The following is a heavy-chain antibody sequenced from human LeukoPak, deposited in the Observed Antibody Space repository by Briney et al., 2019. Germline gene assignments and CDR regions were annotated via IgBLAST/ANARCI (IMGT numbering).Heavy chain of an antibody. D-gene: IGHD6-19*01. CDR2: ISGETT. CDR3: SRGSGWLSFY. V-gene: IGHV3-49*03. CDR1: GFTFGDYL. J-gene: IGHJ4*02. Sequence: PGGSLRLSCTASGFTFGDYLMSWFRQAPGKGLEWIGFISGETTEYAASVKGRFTISRDNSTSIAYLQMNGLTTEDTAVYYCSRGSGWLSFYWGQGTLVTVSS.